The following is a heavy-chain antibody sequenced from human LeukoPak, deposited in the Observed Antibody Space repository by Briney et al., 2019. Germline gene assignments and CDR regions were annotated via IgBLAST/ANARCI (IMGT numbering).Heavy chain of an antibody. Sequence: ASVKVSCKASGYTFTGYYMHWVRQAPGQGPEWMGRINPNSGGTNYAQKFQGRVTMTRDTSISTAYMELSRLRSDDTAVYYCARLPVDYYDSSGYVPPWGQGTLVTVSS. CDR3: ARLPVDYYDSSGYVPP. J-gene: IGHJ5*02. CDR1: GYTFTGYY. D-gene: IGHD3-22*01. V-gene: IGHV1-2*06. CDR2: INPNSGGT.